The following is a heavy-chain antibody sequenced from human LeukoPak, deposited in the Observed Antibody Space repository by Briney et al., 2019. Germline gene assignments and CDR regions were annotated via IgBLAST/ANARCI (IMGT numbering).Heavy chain of an antibody. CDR3: TRGGLFGVVITPDAFDI. D-gene: IGHD3-3*01. V-gene: IGHV3-53*01. Sequence: GGSLRLSCAASGFSVRSDHMNWVRQAPGKGLEWVSLFHTDGNIYYADSVKGRFTISRDNSKNTLYLQMNSLRAEDTAVYYCTRGGLFGVVITPDAFDIWGQGTMVTVSS. CDR1: GFSVRSDH. J-gene: IGHJ3*02. CDR2: FHTDGNI.